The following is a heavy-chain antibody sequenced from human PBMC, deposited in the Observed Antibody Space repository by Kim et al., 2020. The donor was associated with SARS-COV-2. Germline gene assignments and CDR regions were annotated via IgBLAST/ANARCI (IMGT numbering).Heavy chain of an antibody. V-gene: IGHV3-33*06. CDR3: AKDLVRGGDIVVVVSGYYYGMDV. CDR2: IWYDGSNK. Sequence: GGSLRLSCAASGFTFSSYGMHWVRQAPGKGLEWVAVIWYDGSNKYYADSVKGRFTISRDNSKNTLYLQMNSLRAEDTAVYYCAKDLVRGGDIVVVVSGYYYGMDVWGQGTTVTVSS. D-gene: IGHD2-15*01. CDR1: GFTFSSYG. J-gene: IGHJ6*02.